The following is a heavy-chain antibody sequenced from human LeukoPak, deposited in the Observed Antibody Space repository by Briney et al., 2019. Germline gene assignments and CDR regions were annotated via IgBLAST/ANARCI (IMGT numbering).Heavy chain of an antibody. Sequence: PGESLRLSCAVSGFIFSSYEMNWVRQAPGKGLEWISYISGSDDIYYADSVKGRFTVSRDNAKSSLFLQMNSLRVEDTAVYYCARESAHCGGDCYDYWGQGTLVTVSS. CDR2: ISGSDDI. CDR3: ARESAHCGGDCYDY. V-gene: IGHV3-48*03. J-gene: IGHJ4*02. D-gene: IGHD2-21*01. CDR1: GFIFSSYE.